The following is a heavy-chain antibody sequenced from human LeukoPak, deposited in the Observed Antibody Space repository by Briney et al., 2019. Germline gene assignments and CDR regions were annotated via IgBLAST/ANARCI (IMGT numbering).Heavy chain of an antibody. CDR3: ARDLRHASSCNCYGWFDP. V-gene: IGHV3-23*01. D-gene: IGHD1-1*01. J-gene: IGHJ5*02. CDR1: GFTLNTYA. CDR2: ISPSGGNR. Sequence: GGSLRLSCAASGFTLNTYAMSWVRQAPGKGLEWVSAISPSGGNRYYADSVKGRFSISRDNSKNTLYLQMDSLRAEDTAIYYCARDLRHASSCNCYGWFDPWGQGTLVTVSS.